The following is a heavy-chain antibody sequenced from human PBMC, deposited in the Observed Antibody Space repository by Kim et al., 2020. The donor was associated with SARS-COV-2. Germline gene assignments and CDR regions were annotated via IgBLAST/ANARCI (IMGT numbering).Heavy chain of an antibody. D-gene: IGHD2-2*01. J-gene: IGHJ5*02. CDR3: TRHRYCSSTSCYRGRGANWFDP. CDR2: IRSKAYGGTT. V-gene: IGHV3-49*03. Sequence: GGSLRLSCTASGFTFGDYAMSWFRQAPGKGLEWVGFIRSKAYGGTTEYAASVKGRFTISRDDSKSIAYLQMNSLKTEDTAVYYCTRHRYCSSTSCYRGRGANWFDPWGQGTLVTVSS. CDR1: GFTFGDYA.